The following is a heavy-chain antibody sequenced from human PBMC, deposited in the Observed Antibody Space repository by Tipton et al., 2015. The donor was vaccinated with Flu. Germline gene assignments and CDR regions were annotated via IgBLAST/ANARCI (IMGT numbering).Heavy chain of an antibody. J-gene: IGHJ4*02. CDR3: ARLNYDILTGFDGGFDL. D-gene: IGHD3-9*01. Sequence: TLSLTCTVSGGSITIYYWSWIRQPPGKGLEFIGYIYYTGSASYNPSLYSRVTMSVDTSKNQFSLKVTSVTAADTAMYYCARLNYDILTGFDGGFDLWGQGTLVTVSS. CDR2: IYYTGSA. V-gene: IGHV4-59*08. CDR1: GGSITIYY.